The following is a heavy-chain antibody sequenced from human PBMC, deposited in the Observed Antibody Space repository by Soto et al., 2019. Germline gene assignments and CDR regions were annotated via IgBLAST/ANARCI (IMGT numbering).Heavy chain of an antibody. CDR2: IGLGSSTK. J-gene: IGHJ3*01. V-gene: IGHV3-48*01. Sequence: PGESLKISWAASGFTFSGYGMNRVLQAPGKGLEWVSYIGLGSSTKYYADSVEGRFTISRDNAKNSLYLQMNSLRAEDTAVYYCARDQLYYNDISGRPLNAFDVWGQGTMVTVSS. CDR1: GFTFSGYG. CDR3: ARDQLYYNDISGRPLNAFDV. D-gene: IGHD3-22*01.